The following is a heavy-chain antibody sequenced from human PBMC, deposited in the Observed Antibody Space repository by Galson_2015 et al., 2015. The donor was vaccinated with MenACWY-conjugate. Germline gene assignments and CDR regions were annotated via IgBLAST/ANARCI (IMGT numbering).Heavy chain of an antibody. CDR1: GFTFTIYS. J-gene: IGHJ4*02. Sequence: SLRLSCAASGFTFTIYSLSWVRQAPGKGLEWISYMSNGGETIYYADSVRGRFTISRDNTKNSVYLQMHSLRAGDTSVYYCTRDRGYCTGGRCYRYFDFWGQGTLVTVSS. D-gene: IGHD2-15*01. CDR3: TRDRGYCTGGRCYRYFDF. V-gene: IGHV3-48*04. CDR2: MSNGGETI.